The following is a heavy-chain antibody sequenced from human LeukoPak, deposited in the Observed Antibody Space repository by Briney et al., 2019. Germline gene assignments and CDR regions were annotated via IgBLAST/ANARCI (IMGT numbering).Heavy chain of an antibody. CDR2: INAGNGNT. J-gene: IGHJ6*02. D-gene: IGHD1-7*01. Sequence: ASVKVSCKASGYTFTNYAIHWVRQAPGQRLEWMGWINAGNGNTKYSQKFQDRVTITRDTSASTAYMELSSLRSEDTAVYYCARISGTTVRYYDYYSMDVWGQGTTVTVSS. CDR3: ARISGTTVRYYDYYSMDV. V-gene: IGHV1-3*01. CDR1: GYTFTNYA.